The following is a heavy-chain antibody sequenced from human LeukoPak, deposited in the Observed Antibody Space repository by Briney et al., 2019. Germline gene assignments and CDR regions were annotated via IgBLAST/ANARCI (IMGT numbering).Heavy chain of an antibody. CDR1: GYTLTELS. Sequence: ASVKVSCKASGYTLTELSMHWVRQAPGKGLEWMGGFDPEDGETIYAQKFQGRVTMTEDTSTDTAYMELSSLRSDDTAVYYCASGWLRSPDYYYGMDVWGQGTTVTVSS. V-gene: IGHV1-24*01. CDR2: FDPEDGET. J-gene: IGHJ6*02. CDR3: ASGWLRSPDYYYGMDV. D-gene: IGHD5-12*01.